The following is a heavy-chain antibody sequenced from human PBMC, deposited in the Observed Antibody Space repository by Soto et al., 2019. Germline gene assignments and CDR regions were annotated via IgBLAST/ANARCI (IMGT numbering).Heavy chain of an antibody. J-gene: IGHJ5*02. D-gene: IGHD6-19*01. V-gene: IGHV4-61*01. CDR2: INHIGST. CDR3: ARAQWLAENWFDP. CDR1: CGSVISGSYY. Sequence: SETLSLTGTVSCGSVISGSYYWSWIRQPPGKGLEWIVEINHIGSTNYNPSLKSRVTISVDTSKNQFSLKLSSVTAADTAVYYCARAQWLAENWFDPWGQGTLVTVSS.